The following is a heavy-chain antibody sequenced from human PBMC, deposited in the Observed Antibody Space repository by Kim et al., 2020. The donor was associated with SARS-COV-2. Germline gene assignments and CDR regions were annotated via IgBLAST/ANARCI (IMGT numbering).Heavy chain of an antibody. CDR3: ARGGHYSYYGVDV. CDR2: INGDGSVT. J-gene: IGHJ6*02. V-gene: IGHV3-74*01. CDR1: GFTFRNYW. Sequence: GGSLRLSCAASGFTFRNYWMHWVRQVPGKGLVWVSCINGDGSVTTYADSVKGRFTISRDSAKNTLYLQMNSLRAEDTAVYYCARGGHYSYYGVDVWGQGT.